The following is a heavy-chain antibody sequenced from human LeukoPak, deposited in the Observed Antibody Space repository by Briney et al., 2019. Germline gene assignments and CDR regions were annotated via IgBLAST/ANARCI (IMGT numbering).Heavy chain of an antibody. CDR1: GGSISSHY. Sequence: SETLSLTCTVSGGSISSHYWTWIRQSPVKGLEWIGDISNSGSTSYNPSLKSRVTISIDTSKNQFSLKLSSVTAADTAVYYCGRDALVGYFSYYYMDVWGKGTTVAVSS. CDR3: GRDALVGYFSYYYMDV. D-gene: IGHD2-15*01. V-gene: IGHV4-59*11. CDR2: ISNSGST. J-gene: IGHJ6*03.